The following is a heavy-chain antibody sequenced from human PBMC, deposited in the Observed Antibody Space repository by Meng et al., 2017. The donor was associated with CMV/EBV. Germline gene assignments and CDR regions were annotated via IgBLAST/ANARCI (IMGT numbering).Heavy chain of an antibody. CDR3: ARREGGSYEGAFDI. V-gene: IGHV3-21*01. CDR2: ISSSSSYI. J-gene: IGHJ3*02. CDR1: GGSISSYY. Sequence: ETLSLTCTVSGGSISSYYWSWVRQAPGKGLEWVSSISSSSSYIYYADSVKGRFTISRDNAKNSLYLQMNSLRAEDTAVYYCARREGGSYEGAFDIWGQGTMVTVSS. D-gene: IGHD1-26*01.